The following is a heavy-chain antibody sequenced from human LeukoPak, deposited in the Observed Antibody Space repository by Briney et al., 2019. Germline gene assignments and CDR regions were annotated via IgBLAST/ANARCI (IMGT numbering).Heavy chain of an antibody. Sequence: PGGSLRLSCAVSGITLSNYGMSWVRQAPGKGLEWVAGISDSGGNTKYADSVKGRFTISRDNSKNTLYLQMNSLRAEDTAVYYCAKVNRLIAVAGSVPGWFDPWGQGTLVTVSS. V-gene: IGHV3-23*01. CDR2: ISDSGGNT. CDR3: AKVNRLIAVAGSVPGWFDP. J-gene: IGHJ5*02. CDR1: GITLSNYG. D-gene: IGHD6-19*01.